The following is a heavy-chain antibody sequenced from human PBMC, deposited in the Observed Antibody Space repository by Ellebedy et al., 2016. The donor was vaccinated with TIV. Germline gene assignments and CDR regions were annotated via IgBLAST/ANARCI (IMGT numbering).Heavy chain of an antibody. CDR1: GFTFSSYA. D-gene: IGHD6-19*01. CDR2: IWYDGSNK. V-gene: IGHV3-33*08. J-gene: IGHJ4*02. Sequence: GGSLKISXAASGFTFSSYAMSWVRQAPGKGLEWVAVIWYDGSNKYYADSVKGRFTISRDNSKNTLYLQMNSLRAEDTAVYYCARDLYSSGWIIDYWGQGTLVTVSS. CDR3: ARDLYSSGWIIDY.